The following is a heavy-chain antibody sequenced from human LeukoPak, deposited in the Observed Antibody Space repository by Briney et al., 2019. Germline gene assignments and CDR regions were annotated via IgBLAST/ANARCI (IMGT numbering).Heavy chain of an antibody. J-gene: IGHJ4*02. V-gene: IGHV1-2*02. CDR3: ARDPPPYIAAADDQDDY. CDR2: INPNSGGT. D-gene: IGHD6-13*01. Sequence: GASVKVSCKASGGTFSSYAISWVRQAPGQGLEWMGWINPNSGGTNYAQKFQGRVTMTRDTSISTAYMELSRLRSDDTAVYYCARDPPPYIAAADDQDDYWGQGTLVTVSS. CDR1: GGTFSSYA.